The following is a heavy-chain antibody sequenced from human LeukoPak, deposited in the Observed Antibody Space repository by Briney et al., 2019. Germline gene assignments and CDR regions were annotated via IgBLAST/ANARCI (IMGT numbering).Heavy chain of an antibody. CDR3: AKDKKGPYSYGENNWFDP. V-gene: IGHV3-30*18. CDR2: ISYDGSNK. CDR1: GFTFSSYG. Sequence: GGSLRLSCAASGFTFSSYGMHWVRQAPGKGLEWVAVISYDGSNKYYADSVKGRFTISRDNSKNTLYLQMNSLRAEDTAVYYCAKDKKGPYSYGENNWFDPWGQGTLVTVSS. D-gene: IGHD5-18*01. J-gene: IGHJ5*02.